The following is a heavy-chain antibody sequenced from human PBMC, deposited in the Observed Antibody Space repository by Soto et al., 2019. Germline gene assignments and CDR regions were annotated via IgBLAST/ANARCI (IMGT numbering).Heavy chain of an antibody. D-gene: IGHD3-9*01. CDR3: ARDPEYYDILTGYPSKDYYYYYGMDV. Sequence: SGGFLRLSCAASGFTLSSYAMSWVRQAPGKGLEWVAVISYDESNKYYADSVKGRFTISRDNSKNTLYLQMNSLRAEDTAVYYCARDPEYYDILTGYPSKDYYYYYGMDVWGQGTTVTVSS. J-gene: IGHJ6*02. V-gene: IGHV3-30-3*01. CDR2: ISYDESNK. CDR1: GFTLSSYA.